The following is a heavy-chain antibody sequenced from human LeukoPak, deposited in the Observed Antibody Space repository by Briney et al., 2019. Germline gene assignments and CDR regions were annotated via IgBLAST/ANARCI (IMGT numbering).Heavy chain of an antibody. CDR1: RAAVKTYS. D-gene: IGHD6-13*01. CDR3: ARGREAAAGWGKGYYFDY. V-gene: IGHV4-59*08. CDR2: VSYSGAA. Sequence: SETLSLTCKVSRAAVKTYSWSWLRQPPGKGLEWIGLVSYSGAANYNPSLKSRVTISVDTSKNQFSLKLSSVTAADTAVYYCARGREAAAGWGKGYYFDYWGQGTLVTVSS. J-gene: IGHJ4*02.